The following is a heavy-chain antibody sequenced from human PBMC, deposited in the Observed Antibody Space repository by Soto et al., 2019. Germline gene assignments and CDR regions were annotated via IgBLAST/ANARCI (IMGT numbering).Heavy chain of an antibody. J-gene: IGHJ4*02. CDR2: IRGDGGQT. V-gene: IGHV3-23*01. Sequence: SLRLSCTASGFTFTSYGMGWVRQAPGKGLQWVSTIRGDGGQTHYTDSVKGRFSISRDNSKNTVYLQMDSLRAEDTAMYFCARDVGLDSDDFFAYWGQGTQVTVSS. D-gene: IGHD3-9*01. CDR1: GFTFTSYG. CDR3: ARDVGLDSDDFFAY.